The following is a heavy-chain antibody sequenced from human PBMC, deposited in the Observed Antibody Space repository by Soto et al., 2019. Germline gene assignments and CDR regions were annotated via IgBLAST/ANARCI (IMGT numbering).Heavy chain of an antibody. CDR3: ARDSSAAGYFDY. CDR1: GFTFSSFG. J-gene: IGHJ4*02. V-gene: IGHV3-48*02. D-gene: IGHD6-19*01. Sequence: GGSLRLSCAASGFTFSSFGMNWVRQAPGKGLEWLSYISSGSGTKYYADSVKGRVTISRDNAKNSLYLQMSSLTDEDTAVYFCARDSSAAGYFDYWGQGTLVTVSS. CDR2: ISSGSGTK.